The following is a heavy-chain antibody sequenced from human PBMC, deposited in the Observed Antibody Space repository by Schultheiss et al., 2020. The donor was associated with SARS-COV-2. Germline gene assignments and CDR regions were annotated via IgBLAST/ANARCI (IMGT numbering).Heavy chain of an antibody. V-gene: IGHV3-21*01. CDR2: ISSSSSYI. CDR1: GFTFSSYS. Sequence: GESLKISCAASGFTFSSYSMNWVRQAPGKGLEWVSSISSSSSYIYYADSVKGRFTISRDNAKNSLYLQMNSLRAEDTAVYYCARFGVAYDFWSGSDYYGMDVWGQGTTVTVSS. CDR3: ARFGVAYDFWSGSDYYGMDV. D-gene: IGHD3-3*01. J-gene: IGHJ6*02.